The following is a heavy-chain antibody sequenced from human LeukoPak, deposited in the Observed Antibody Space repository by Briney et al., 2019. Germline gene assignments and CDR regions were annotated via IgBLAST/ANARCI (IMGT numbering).Heavy chain of an antibody. CDR1: GGTFSSYA. CDR2: IIPIFGTA. D-gene: IGHD4-23*01. Sequence: ASVKVSCKASGGTFSSYAISWVRQAPGQGLEWMGGIIPIFGTANYAQKFQGRVTITADESTSTAYMELSSLRSEDTAVYYCARAMTTVDGEYYYYGMDVWGQGTRSPSP. V-gene: IGHV1-69*13. J-gene: IGHJ6*02. CDR3: ARAMTTVDGEYYYYGMDV.